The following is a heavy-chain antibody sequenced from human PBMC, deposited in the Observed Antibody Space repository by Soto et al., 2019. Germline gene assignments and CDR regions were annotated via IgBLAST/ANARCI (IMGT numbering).Heavy chain of an antibody. V-gene: IGHV5-51*01. CDR3: ASSSGEQQLVRGYYYYYYGMDV. D-gene: IGHD6-13*01. CDR2: IYPGDSDT. CDR1: GYSFTSYR. J-gene: IGHJ6*02. Sequence: GESLKISCKGSGYSFTSYRIGWVRQMPGKGLEWMGIIYPGDSDTRYSPSFQGQVTISADKSISTAYLQWSSLKASDTAMYYCASSSGEQQLVRGYYYYYYGMDVWGQGTTVTVSS.